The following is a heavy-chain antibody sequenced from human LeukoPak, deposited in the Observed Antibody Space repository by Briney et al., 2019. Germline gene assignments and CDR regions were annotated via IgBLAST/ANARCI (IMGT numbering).Heavy chain of an antibody. CDR1: GYTFTSYD. J-gene: IGHJ4*02. Sequence: AAVKVSCKASGYTFTSYDINWVRQATGQGLEWMGWMNPNSGNTGYAQKFQGRVTMTRNTSISTAYMELSSLRSEDTAVYYCARGRTGSSTLDYWGQGTLVTVSS. V-gene: IGHV1-8*01. CDR2: MNPNSGNT. D-gene: IGHD6-6*01. CDR3: ARGRTGSSTLDY.